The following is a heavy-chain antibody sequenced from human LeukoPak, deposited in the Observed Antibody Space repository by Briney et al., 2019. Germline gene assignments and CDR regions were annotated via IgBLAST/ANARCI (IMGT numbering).Heavy chain of an antibody. CDR3: ATELAWGYERYYYGMDV. J-gene: IGHJ6*02. Sequence: RASVKVSCKVSGYTLTELSMHWVRQAPGKGLEWMGGFDPEDGETIYAQKFQGRVTMTEDTSTDTAYMELSSLRSEDTAVYYCATELAWGYERYYYGMDVWGQGTTVTVSS. CDR1: GYTLTELS. CDR2: FDPEDGET. D-gene: IGHD5-12*01. V-gene: IGHV1-24*01.